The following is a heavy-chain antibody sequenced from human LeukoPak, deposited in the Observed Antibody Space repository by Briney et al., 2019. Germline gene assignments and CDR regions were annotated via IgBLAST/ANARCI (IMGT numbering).Heavy chain of an antibody. D-gene: IGHD3-16*02. Sequence: AETLSLTCAVYGGSFSGYYWSWLRQPPGKGLEWIGEINHSGSTNYNPSLKSRLTISVDTSKSQFSLKLSSVTAADTAVYYCARGGHDYVWGSYRERTSFFDYWGRGTRVTVSS. J-gene: IGHJ4*02. CDR1: GGSFSGYY. CDR2: INHSGST. CDR3: ARGGHDYVWGSYRERTSFFDY. V-gene: IGHV4-34*01.